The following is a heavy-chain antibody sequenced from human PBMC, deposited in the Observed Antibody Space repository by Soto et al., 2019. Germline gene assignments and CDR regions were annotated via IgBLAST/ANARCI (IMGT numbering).Heavy chain of an antibody. J-gene: IGHJ5*02. CDR3: AKIAVFGIVLGGKGLDP. CDR2: ISGYNGNR. D-gene: IGHD3-3*01. Sequence: QVQLVQSGVEVKKPGASVNVSCKASGYTFTRYGIAWVRQAPGQGLEWMGWISGYNGNRNYVEKFQGRLSMTTDTSTSTAYIELRSLRSDDTAVYYFAKIAVFGIVLGGKGLDPWGQGTLVTVSS. CDR1: GYTFTRYG. V-gene: IGHV1-18*01.